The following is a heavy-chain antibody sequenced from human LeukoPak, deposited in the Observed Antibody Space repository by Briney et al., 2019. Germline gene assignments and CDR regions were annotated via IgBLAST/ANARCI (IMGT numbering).Heavy chain of an antibody. CDR3: TRSPNAYSSSLGDY. V-gene: IGHV3-49*04. D-gene: IGHD6-6*01. CDR2: IRSKAYGGTT. Sequence: GGSLRLSCTASGFTFGDYAMSWVRQAPGKGREWVGFIRSKAYGGTTEYAASVKGRFTISRDDSKSIAYLQMNSLKTEDTAVYYCTRSPNAYSSSLGDYWGQGTLVTVSS. J-gene: IGHJ4*02. CDR1: GFTFGDYA.